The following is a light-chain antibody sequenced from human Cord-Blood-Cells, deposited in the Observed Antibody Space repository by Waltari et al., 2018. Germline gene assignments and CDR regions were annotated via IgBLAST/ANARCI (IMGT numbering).Light chain of an antibody. V-gene: IGKV1-39*01. CDR2: AAS. CDR1: QSISSY. J-gene: IGKJ1*01. CDR3: QQSYSTPRT. Sequence: DIQMTQSPSSLSASVADRVTITCRASQSISSYLNWYQQKPGKAPKLLIYAASSLQSGVPSRFSGSGSGTDFTLTISSLQPGDFATYYCQQSYSTPRTFGQGTKVEIK.